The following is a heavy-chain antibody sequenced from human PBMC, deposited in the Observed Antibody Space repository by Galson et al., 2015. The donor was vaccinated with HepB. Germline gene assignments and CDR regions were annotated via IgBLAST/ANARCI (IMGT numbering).Heavy chain of an antibody. D-gene: IGHD1-14*01. CDR3: ARGRRRDAFDI. CDR1: GFTFSSYG. V-gene: IGHV3-33*01. J-gene: IGHJ3*02. CDR2: IWYDGSNK. Sequence: SLRLSCAASGFTFSSYGMHWVRQAPGKGLEWVAVIWYDGSNKYYADSVKGRFTISRDNSKNTLYLQMNSLRAEDTAVYYCARGRRRDAFDIWGQGTMVTVSS.